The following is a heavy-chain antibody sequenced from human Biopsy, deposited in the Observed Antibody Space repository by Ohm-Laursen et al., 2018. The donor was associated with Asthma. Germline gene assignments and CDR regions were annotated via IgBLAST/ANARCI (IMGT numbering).Heavy chain of an antibody. CDR1: RFTFSSFG. D-gene: IGHD3-3*01. V-gene: IGHV3-30*18. Sequence: LSLICAAYRFTFSSFGINWVRQAPGKGLEWVAVISYDGSDKYYADSVKRRFTISRDNSKNTLYLQMNSLRAEDTAVYYCAKERYYDFWSGYPIWGQGTMVTVSS. CDR2: ISYDGSDK. CDR3: AKERYYDFWSGYPI. J-gene: IGHJ3*02.